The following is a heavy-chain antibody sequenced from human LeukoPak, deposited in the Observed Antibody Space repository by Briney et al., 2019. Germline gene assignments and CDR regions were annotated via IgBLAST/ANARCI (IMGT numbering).Heavy chain of an antibody. CDR1: GYTFTAYY. J-gene: IGHJ5*02. V-gene: IGHV1-2*02. CDR2: INPNTGDT. CDR3: GRGNKSFDP. Sequence: SVRXXCKASGYTFTAYYVHWVRQAPGQGLEWIGWINPNTGDTNYAPKFQSRVTMIKDTSTNSAYMELNKLTSDDTAVYYCGRGNKSFDPWGQGTLVTVSS.